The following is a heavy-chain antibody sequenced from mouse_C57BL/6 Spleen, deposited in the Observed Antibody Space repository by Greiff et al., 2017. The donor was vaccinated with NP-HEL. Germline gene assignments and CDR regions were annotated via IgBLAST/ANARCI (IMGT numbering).Heavy chain of an antibody. J-gene: IGHJ2*01. Sequence: VQLQQSGAELARPGASVKLSCKASGYTFTSYGISWVKQRTGQGLEWIGEIYPRSGNTYYNEKFKGKATLTADKSSSTAYMELRSLTSEDSAVYFCAREGASYYSNFFDYWGQGTTLTVSS. CDR3: AREGASYYSNFFDY. V-gene: IGHV1-81*01. D-gene: IGHD2-5*01. CDR1: GYTFTSYG. CDR2: IYPRSGNT.